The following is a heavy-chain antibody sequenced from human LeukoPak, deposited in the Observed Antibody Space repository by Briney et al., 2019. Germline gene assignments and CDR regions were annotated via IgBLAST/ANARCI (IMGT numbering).Heavy chain of an antibody. CDR1: GFTFSSYS. V-gene: IGHV3-21*01. CDR3: ARRGDFWGGYTYFDY. D-gene: IGHD3-3*01. CDR2: ISSDNSYI. J-gene: IGHJ4*02. Sequence: KPGGSLRLSCAASGFTFSSYSMNWVRQAPGKGLEWVSSISSDNSYIYYADSVKGRFTISRDNAKNSLYLQMNSLRAEDTAVYYCARRGDFWGGYTYFDYWGQGTLVTVSS.